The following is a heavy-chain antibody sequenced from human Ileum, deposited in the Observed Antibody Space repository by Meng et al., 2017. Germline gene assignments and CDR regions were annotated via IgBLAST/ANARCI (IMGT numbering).Heavy chain of an antibody. CDR3: ARIPASPGGWSLNYFDF. CDR2: IFSNGEK. D-gene: IGHD6-19*01. J-gene: IGHJ4*02. V-gene: IGHV2-26*01. Sequence: SGPTLVKPRETLTLTCTVSGFSLSNGRMAVGWIRQPPGKALEWLADIFSNGEKSYNRSLETRLTLSKDPSRSQVILTMANVDPLDTATYYCARIPASPGGWSLNYFDFWGQGKLVTVSS. CDR1: GFSLSNGRMA.